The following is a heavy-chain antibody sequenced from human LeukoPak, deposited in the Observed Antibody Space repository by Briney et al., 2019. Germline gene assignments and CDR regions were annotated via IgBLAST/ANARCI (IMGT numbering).Heavy chain of an antibody. CDR3: ARVQYYYDSSGKKYYFDY. CDR1: GFSLSTSGMC. V-gene: IGHV2-70*11. J-gene: IGHJ4*02. Sequence: SGPALVIPTQTLTLTCTFYGFSLSTSGMCVSWIRQPPGKALEWLARIDWDDDKYYSTSLKTRLTISKDTSKTQVVLTMTNMDPVDTATYYCARVQYYYDSSGKKYYFDYWGQGTLVTVSS. D-gene: IGHD3-22*01. CDR2: IDWDDDK.